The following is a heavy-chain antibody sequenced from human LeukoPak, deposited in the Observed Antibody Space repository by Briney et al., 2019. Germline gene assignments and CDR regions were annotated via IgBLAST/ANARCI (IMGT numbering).Heavy chain of an antibody. J-gene: IGHJ3*02. Sequence: GASVKVSCKASGYTFTSYGISWVRQAPGQGLEWMGWISAYNGNANYAQKLQGRVTMTTDTSTSTAYMELRSLRSDDTAVYYCAGDRLAWRNDAFDIWGQGTMVTVSS. V-gene: IGHV1-18*01. CDR3: AGDRLAWRNDAFDI. CDR1: GYTFTSYG. D-gene: IGHD3-3*02. CDR2: ISAYNGNA.